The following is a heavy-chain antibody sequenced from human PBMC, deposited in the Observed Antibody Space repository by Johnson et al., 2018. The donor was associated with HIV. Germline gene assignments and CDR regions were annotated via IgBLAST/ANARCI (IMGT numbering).Heavy chain of an antibody. CDR2: IRYDGSNK. CDR3: AREGTKDSSGLDVGAFDI. Sequence: QVQLVESGGGGVQPGRSLRLSCAASGFTFSSYGMHWVRQAPGKGLEWVAVIRYDGSNKYYADSVKGRFTISRDNAKNSLYLQMNNLRAEDTALYYCAREGTKDSSGLDVGAFDIWGQGTMVTVSS. D-gene: IGHD3-22*01. V-gene: IGHV3-33*08. J-gene: IGHJ3*02. CDR1: GFTFSSYG.